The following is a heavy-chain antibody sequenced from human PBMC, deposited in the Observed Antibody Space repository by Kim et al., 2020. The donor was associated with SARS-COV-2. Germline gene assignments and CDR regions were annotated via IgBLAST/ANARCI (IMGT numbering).Heavy chain of an antibody. Sequence: SETLSLTCTVSGGSISSSNYYWGWIRQPPGKGLEWIGNIYYSGNTYYNPSLKSRVTISVDTSKNQFSLRLSSGTAADTAVYYCARDGRQYNYGHYGMDVWGQETTGTVSS. J-gene: IGHJ6*02. CDR1: GGSISSSNYY. CDR2: IYYSGNT. CDR3: ARDGRQYNYGHYGMDV. V-gene: IGHV4-39*01. D-gene: IGHD5-18*01.